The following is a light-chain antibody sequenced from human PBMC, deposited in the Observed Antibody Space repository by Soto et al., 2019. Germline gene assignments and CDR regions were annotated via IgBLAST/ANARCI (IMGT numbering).Light chain of an antibody. CDR3: AAWDDSLNGYV. CDR2: SNN. CDR1: SSNIGSNT. V-gene: IGLV1-44*01. Sequence: QLVLTQPPSASGTPGQRVTISCSGSSSNIGSNTVNWYQQLPGTAPKLLMYSNNQRPSGVPDRVSGSKSGTSASLAISGLQSEDEADYYCAAWDDSLNGYVFGTGTKLTVL. J-gene: IGLJ1*01.